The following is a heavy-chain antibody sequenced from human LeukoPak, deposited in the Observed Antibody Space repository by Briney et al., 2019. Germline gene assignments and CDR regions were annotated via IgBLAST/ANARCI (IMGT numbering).Heavy chain of an antibody. V-gene: IGHV4-4*07. CDR1: GGSISSYY. CDR3: ARDLIPGIAAAGRDPGWFDP. Sequence: PSETLSLTCTVSGGSISSYYWSWIRQPAGKGLEWIGRIYTSGSTNYNPSLKSRVTMSVDTSKNQFSLKLSSVTAADTAVYYCARDLIPGIAAAGRDPGWFDPWGQGTLVTVSS. CDR2: IYTSGST. J-gene: IGHJ5*02. D-gene: IGHD6-13*01.